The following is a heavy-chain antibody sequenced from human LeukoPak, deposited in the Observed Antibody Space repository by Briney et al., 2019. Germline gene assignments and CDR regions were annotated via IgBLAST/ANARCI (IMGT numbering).Heavy chain of an antibody. J-gene: IGHJ4*02. CDR2: IIPIFGTA. D-gene: IGHD3-22*01. Sequence: GSSVKVSCKASGGTFSSYAISWVRQPPGQGLEWMGGIIPIFGTANYAQKFQGRVTITADESTSTAYMELSSLRSEDTAVYYCARTYYYDSSGYFDYWGQGTLVIVSS. CDR1: GGTFSSYA. CDR3: ARTYYYDSSGYFDY. V-gene: IGHV1-69*01.